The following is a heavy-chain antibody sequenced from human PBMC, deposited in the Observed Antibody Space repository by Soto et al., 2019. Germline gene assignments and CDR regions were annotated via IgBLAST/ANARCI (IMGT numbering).Heavy chain of an antibody. CDR3: ARDRDGYNVRYFDY. J-gene: IGHJ4*02. D-gene: IGHD5-12*01. V-gene: IGHV4-31*03. CDR1: GGSISSGGYY. Sequence: QVQLQESGPGLVKPSQTLSLTCTVSGGSISSGGYYWSWIRQHPGKGLEWIGYIYYSGSTYYNPSLKSRVTISVDTSKNQFSRKLSSVTAADTAVYYCARDRDGYNVRYFDYWGQGTLVTVSS. CDR2: IYYSGST.